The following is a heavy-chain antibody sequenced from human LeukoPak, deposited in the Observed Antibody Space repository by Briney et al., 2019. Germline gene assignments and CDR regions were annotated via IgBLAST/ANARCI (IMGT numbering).Heavy chain of an antibody. V-gene: IGHV3-9*01. CDR2: ISWNSGSI. J-gene: IGHJ4*02. D-gene: IGHD5-12*01. Sequence: GGSLRLSCAASGFTFDDYAMHWVRQAPGKGLEWVSGISWNSGSIGYADSVKGRFTISRDNAKSSLYLQMNSLRAEDTALYYCAKGSGYDSDYFDYWGQGTLVTVSS. CDR3: AKGSGYDSDYFDY. CDR1: GFTFDDYA.